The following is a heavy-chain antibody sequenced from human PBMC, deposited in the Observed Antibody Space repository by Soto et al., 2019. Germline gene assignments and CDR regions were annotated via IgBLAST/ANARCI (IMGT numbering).Heavy chain of an antibody. V-gene: IGHV3-23*01. CDR1: QFTFSFYV. CDR2: TSGGSGHT. D-gene: IGHD1-1*01. Sequence: GGSLRLSCAASQFTFSFYVMTWVRQAPGKGLEWVSTSGGSGHTYYADSVKGRFTISRDYSNNTQVLQMDSLRVEDSAIDYCARDHEVFGNFIDWFDPWGQGTLVTVSS. J-gene: IGHJ5*02. CDR3: ARDHEVFGNFIDWFDP.